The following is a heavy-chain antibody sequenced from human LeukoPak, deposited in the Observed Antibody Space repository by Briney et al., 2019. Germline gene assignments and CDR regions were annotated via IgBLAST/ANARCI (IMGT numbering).Heavy chain of an antibody. Sequence: GGSLRLSCAASGFTFSSYGMHWVRQAPGKGLEWVAFIRYDGSNKYYADSVKGRFTISRDNAKNSLYLQMNSLRAEDTAVYYCARVYYDILTGYVGYYYMDVWGKGTTVTVSS. CDR2: IRYDGSNK. D-gene: IGHD3-9*01. V-gene: IGHV3-30*02. CDR3: ARVYYDILTGYVGYYYMDV. J-gene: IGHJ6*03. CDR1: GFTFSSYG.